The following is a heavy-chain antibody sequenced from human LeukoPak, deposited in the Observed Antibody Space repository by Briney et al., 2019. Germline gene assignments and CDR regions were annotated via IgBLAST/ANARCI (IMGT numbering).Heavy chain of an antibody. Sequence: SETPSLTCAVSGDSFSSHYWTWIRQPPGRGLEWIGYISYIGTTNYNPSLKSRVTISIDTSKNQFSLKLSSVTTADTAVYYCARDLVTVTKGFDIWGLGTMVSVSS. D-gene: IGHD4-17*01. V-gene: IGHV4-59*11. CDR1: GDSFSSHY. J-gene: IGHJ3*02. CDR3: ARDLVTVTKGFDI. CDR2: ISYIGTT.